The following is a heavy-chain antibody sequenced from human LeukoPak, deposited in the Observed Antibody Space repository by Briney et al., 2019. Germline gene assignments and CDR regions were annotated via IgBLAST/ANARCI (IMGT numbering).Heavy chain of an antibody. CDR1: GYTFTSYG. CDR3: ARDNYYGSGSYLYYFDY. J-gene: IGHJ4*02. D-gene: IGHD3-10*01. V-gene: IGHV1-18*01. CDR2: ISAYNGNT. Sequence: ASVKVSCKASGYTFTSYGISWVRQAPGQGLEWMGWISAYNGNTNYAQKLQGRVTMTTDTSTSTAYMELRSLRSGDTAVYYCARDNYYGSGSYLYYFDYRGQGTLVTVSS.